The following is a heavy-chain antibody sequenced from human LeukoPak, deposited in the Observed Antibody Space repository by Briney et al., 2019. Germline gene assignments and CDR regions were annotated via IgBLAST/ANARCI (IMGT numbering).Heavy chain of an antibody. V-gene: IGHV1-18*01. D-gene: IGHD3-3*01. CDR3: ARVKIFGVAISNWFDP. CDR2: ISAYNGDK. Sequence: ASVKVFCKASGYTFTSYTIMWVRQAPGQGLEWMGWISAYNGDKYYAQKFQGRATMTTDTSTSTAYMELRSLRSDDTAVYYCARVKIFGVAISNWFDPWGQGTLVTVSS. CDR1: GYTFTSYT. J-gene: IGHJ5*02.